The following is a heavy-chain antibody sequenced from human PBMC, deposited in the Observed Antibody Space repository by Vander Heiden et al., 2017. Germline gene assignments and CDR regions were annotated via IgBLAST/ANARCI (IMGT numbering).Heavy chain of an antibody. CDR1: GFAFSHHA. J-gene: IGHJ4*02. CDR2: ITPSGGDT. Sequence: EVQLLESGGALVQPGGSLRPSCPRAGFAFSHHAMGWVRQPQGEGLKWVVAITPSGGDTYYVDSVKGRFTISRDNSKNTLYLQMNGLRAEDTAVYYCAKGDGYNNKAPDYWGQGTLVTVSS. D-gene: IGHD5-18*01. V-gene: IGHV3-23*01. CDR3: AKGDGYNNKAPDY.